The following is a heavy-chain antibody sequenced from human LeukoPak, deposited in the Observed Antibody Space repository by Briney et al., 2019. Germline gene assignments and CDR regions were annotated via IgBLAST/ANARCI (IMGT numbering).Heavy chain of an antibody. V-gene: IGHV5-51*01. CDR3: ARHLSSINICPTY. CDR2: IYPGNSDI. J-gene: IGHJ4*02. Sequence: GESLKISCKGSGYSSASYCIAWVRQMPGKGLEWMGVIYPGNSDITYSPSFQGQVTISADKSVSTAYLHWSSLKASDTAIYYCARHLSSINICPTYCGQGTLVTVSS. CDR1: GYSSASYC. D-gene: IGHD3-10*01.